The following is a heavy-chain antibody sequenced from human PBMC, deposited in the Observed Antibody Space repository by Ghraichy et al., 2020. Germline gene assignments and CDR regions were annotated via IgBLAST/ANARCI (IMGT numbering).Heavy chain of an antibody. Sequence: GESLNISCVASGFSFSSSWMSWVRQAPGKGLEWVANIKQDGSAKYYVDSVKGRFTISRDNAKKSLYLEMNSLRAEDTAVYYCARAATIAGDTIGNDRWGQGTLVTVSS. D-gene: IGHD2-21*02. J-gene: IGHJ5*02. CDR1: GFSFSSSW. CDR3: ARAATIAGDTIGNDR. CDR2: IKQDGSAK. V-gene: IGHV3-7*01.